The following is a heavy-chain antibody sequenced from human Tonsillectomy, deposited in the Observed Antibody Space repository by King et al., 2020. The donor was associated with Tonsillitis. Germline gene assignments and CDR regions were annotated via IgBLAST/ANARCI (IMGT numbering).Heavy chain of an antibody. CDR1: GYTFTIYD. J-gene: IGHJ4*02. Sequence: QLVQSGAEVKKPGASVKVSCKASGYTFTIYDINWVRQATVQGLEWMGWMNTNSVNTGYGQKFQGRVTMTRNTSISTAFLELSSLRSEDTAIYYCARGRGFYPLDYWGQGTLVTVSS. D-gene: IGHD3-3*01. V-gene: IGHV1-8*02. CDR2: MNTNSVNT. CDR3: ARGRGFYPLDY.